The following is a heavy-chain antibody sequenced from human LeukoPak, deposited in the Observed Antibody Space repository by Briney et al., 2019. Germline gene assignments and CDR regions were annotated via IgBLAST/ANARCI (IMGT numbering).Heavy chain of an antibody. D-gene: IGHD1-14*01. CDR2: INPGGSSI. Sequence: GGSLRLSCAASGFTFSSYWLHWARQVPGKGLVWVSRINPGGSSIAYADSVKGRFTISRDNAKNTLYLQMDSLRAEDTAVYYCARSNQADDYWGQGTLVTVSS. V-gene: IGHV3-74*01. CDR1: GFTFSSYW. J-gene: IGHJ4*02. CDR3: ARSNQADDY.